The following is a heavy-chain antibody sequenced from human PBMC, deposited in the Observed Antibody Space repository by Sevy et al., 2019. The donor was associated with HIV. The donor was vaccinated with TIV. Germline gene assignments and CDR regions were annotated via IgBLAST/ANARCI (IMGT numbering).Heavy chain of an antibody. CDR1: GFTVSSNY. Sequence: GGSLRLSCAASGFTVSSNYMSWVRQAPGKGLEWVSVIYSGGSTYYADSVKGRFTISRDNSKNTLYLQMNSLRAEDTAVYYCAREWLDQRGGGMDVWGQRTTVTVSS. CDR2: IYSGGST. V-gene: IGHV3-53*01. D-gene: IGHD3-22*01. J-gene: IGHJ6*02. CDR3: AREWLDQRGGGMDV.